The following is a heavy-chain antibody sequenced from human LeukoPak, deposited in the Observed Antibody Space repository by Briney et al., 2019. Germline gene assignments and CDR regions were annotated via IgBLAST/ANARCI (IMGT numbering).Heavy chain of an antibody. D-gene: IGHD1-26*01. J-gene: IGHJ3*01. Sequence: PSETLSLTCTVSGGSISGYYLSWIRQPPGKGLEWIGYISYSGSTNYNPSLKSRVTISVDTSKNQFSLKLSSVTAADTAVYYCARDRERAFDFWGQGTLVTVSS. CDR2: ISYSGST. CDR1: GGSISGYY. V-gene: IGHV4-59*01. CDR3: ARDRERAFDF.